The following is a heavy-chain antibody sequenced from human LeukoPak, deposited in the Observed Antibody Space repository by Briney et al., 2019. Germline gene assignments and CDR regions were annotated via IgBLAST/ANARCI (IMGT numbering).Heavy chain of an antibody. CDR2: ITSSSSYI. CDR1: GFTFNSYT. J-gene: IGHJ4*01. Sequence: GGSLRLSCAASGFTFNSYTMNWVRQAPGKGLEWVSSITSSSSYIYYADSVKGRFTISRDNSKNTLYLQMNSLRAEDAAVHYCARGGAAAGTDYWGHGTLVTVSS. V-gene: IGHV3-21*04. D-gene: IGHD6-13*01. CDR3: ARGGAAAGTDY.